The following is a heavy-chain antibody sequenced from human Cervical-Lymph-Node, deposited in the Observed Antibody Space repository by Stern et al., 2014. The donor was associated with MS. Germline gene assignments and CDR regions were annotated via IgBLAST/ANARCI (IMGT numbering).Heavy chain of an antibody. V-gene: IGHV1-3*01. D-gene: IGHD2-2*01. CDR1: GYIFTDYD. J-gene: IGHJ6*02. CDR2: INVDNGYT. Sequence: QMQLVQSGAEVKKPGASVKVSCTASGYIFTDYDIHWVRQAAGQRLEWMGWINVDNGYTQYSEKFQGRVTSTSDTSASTAYMELSSLRSEDTAVYYCARDRESVPNRPESSRYYGMDVWGQGTTVTVSS. CDR3: ARDRESVPNRPESSRYYGMDV.